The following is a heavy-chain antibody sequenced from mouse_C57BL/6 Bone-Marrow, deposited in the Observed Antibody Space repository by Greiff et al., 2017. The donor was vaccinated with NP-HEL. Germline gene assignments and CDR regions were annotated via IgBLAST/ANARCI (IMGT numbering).Heavy chain of an antibody. CDR2: ISSGGSYN. D-gene: IGHD2-1*01. Sequence: EVQLVESGGDLVKPGGCLKLSCAASGFTFSSYGMSWVRQTPDKRLAWVATISSGGSYNYYPARVPGRFPISRDTAKQTLYLQMSSLKSEDTAMYDCARLCNYPWFAYWGQGTLVTVSA. J-gene: IGHJ3*01. V-gene: IGHV5-6*01. CDR1: GFTFSSYG. CDR3: ARLCNYPWFAY.